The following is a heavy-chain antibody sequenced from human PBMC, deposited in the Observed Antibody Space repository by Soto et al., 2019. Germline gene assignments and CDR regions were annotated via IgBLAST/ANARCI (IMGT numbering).Heavy chain of an antibody. J-gene: IGHJ6*02. CDR2: VYYTGNT. Sequence: SETLSLTCTVSGGSISSSSWNWIRQAPGKGLEWIGCVYYTGNTNYNPSLKSRVTMSLDTSKNQFSLKLSSVTAADTAVYYCARELSTVTNYGMDVWGQGTTVTVSS. CDR1: GGSISSSS. CDR3: ARELSTVTNYGMDV. D-gene: IGHD4-17*01. V-gene: IGHV4-59*01.